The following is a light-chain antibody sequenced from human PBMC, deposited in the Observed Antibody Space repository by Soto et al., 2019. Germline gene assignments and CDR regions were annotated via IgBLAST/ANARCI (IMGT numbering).Light chain of an antibody. CDR2: AAS. CDR1: QGISSY. CDR3: QQYYSYPRT. V-gene: IGKV1-8*01. J-gene: IGKJ3*01. Sequence: AIRMTQSPSSFSASTGDRVTITCRASQGISSYLAWYQQKPGKAPKLLIYAASTLQSGVPSRFSGSGSGTDFTLTISCLQSEDFATYYCQQYYSYPRTFGPWTKVDIK.